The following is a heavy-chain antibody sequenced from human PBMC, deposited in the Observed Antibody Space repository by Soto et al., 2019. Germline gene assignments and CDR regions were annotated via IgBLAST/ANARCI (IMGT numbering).Heavy chain of an antibody. Sequence: QITLKESGPTLVKPTQTLTLTCTFSGFSLSTSGVGVGWIRQPPGKALEWLALIYWDDDKRYSPSLKSRLTITKDTSKNQVVLTMTNMDPVDTATYYCAHRPTGYGDYGGSPKGTEYYFDYWGQGTLVTVSS. CDR2: IYWDDDK. CDR3: AHRPTGYGDYGGSPKGTEYYFDY. V-gene: IGHV2-5*02. D-gene: IGHD4-17*01. J-gene: IGHJ4*02. CDR1: GFSLSTSGVG.